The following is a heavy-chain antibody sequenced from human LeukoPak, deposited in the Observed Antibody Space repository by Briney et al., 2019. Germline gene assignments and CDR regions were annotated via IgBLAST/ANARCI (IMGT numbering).Heavy chain of an antibody. J-gene: IGHJ4*02. Sequence: GGSLRLSCAASGFTFSSYAMSWVRQAPGKGLEWVSAISGSGGSTYYADSVKGRFTISRDNSKNTLYLQMNSLRAEDTAVYYCAIGIGYSYGGYYFDYWGQGTLVTVSS. CDR1: GFTFSSYA. CDR2: ISGSGGST. V-gene: IGHV3-23*01. D-gene: IGHD5-18*01. CDR3: AIGIGYSYGGYYFDY.